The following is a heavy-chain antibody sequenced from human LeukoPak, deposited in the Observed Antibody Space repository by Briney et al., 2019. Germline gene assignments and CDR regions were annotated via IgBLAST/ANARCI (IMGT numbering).Heavy chain of an antibody. CDR1: GFIFGDHY. V-gene: IGHV3-11*04. CDR3: ARGGRDRAFYI. Sequence: PGGSLRLSCAASGFIFGDHYMNWIRQAPGKGLEWVSYISSSGNTIYYAESVKGRFTISRDNAKNSLYLQMNSLRAEDTAMYYCARGGRDRAFYIWGQGTIVSVSS. J-gene: IGHJ3*02. CDR2: ISSSGNTI. D-gene: IGHD1-26*01.